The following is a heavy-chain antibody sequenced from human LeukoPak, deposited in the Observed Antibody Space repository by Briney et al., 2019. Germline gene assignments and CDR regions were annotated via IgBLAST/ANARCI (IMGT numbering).Heavy chain of an antibody. CDR1: GFTFSSYA. J-gene: IGHJ4*02. D-gene: IGHD5-18*01. CDR3: AKDPNRKGKGYSYGSYYFDY. V-gene: IGHV3-23*01. CDR2: ISGSGGST. Sequence: PGGSLRLSCAASGFTFSSYAMSWVRQAPGKGLEWVSAISGSGGSTYYADSVKGRFTISRDNSKNTLYLQMNSLRAEDTAVYYCAKDPNRKGKGYSYGSYYFDYWGQGTLVTVSS.